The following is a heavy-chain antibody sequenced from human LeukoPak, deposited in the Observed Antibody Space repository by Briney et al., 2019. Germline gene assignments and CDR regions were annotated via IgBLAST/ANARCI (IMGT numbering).Heavy chain of an antibody. CDR3: ARDSARSIAADWGFDP. J-gene: IGHJ5*02. CDR1: GGSISSGGYY. CDR2: ICYSGST. Sequence: SETLSLTCTVSGGSISSGGYYWSWIRQHPGKGLEWIGYICYSGSTYYNPSLKSRVTISVDTSKNQFSLKLSSVTAADTAVYYCARDSARSIAADWGFDPWGQGTLVTVSS. V-gene: IGHV4-31*03. D-gene: IGHD6-6*01.